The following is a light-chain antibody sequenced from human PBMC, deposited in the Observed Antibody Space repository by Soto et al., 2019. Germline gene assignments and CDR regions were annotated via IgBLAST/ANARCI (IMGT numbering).Light chain of an antibody. J-gene: IGKJ1*01. CDR1: QSVSSY. CDR3: QQRSNWPPTWT. CDR2: DAS. Sequence: EIVLTQSPATLSLSPGERATLSCRASQSVSSYLAWYQQKPGQAPRLLIYDASNRATGIPARFSGSGSGTACTLTITSLEPENFAVYYCQQRSNWPPTWTFGQGTKVEIK. V-gene: IGKV3-11*01.